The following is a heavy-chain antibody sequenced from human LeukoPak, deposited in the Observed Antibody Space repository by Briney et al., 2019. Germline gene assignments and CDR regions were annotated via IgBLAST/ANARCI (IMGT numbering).Heavy chain of an antibody. V-gene: IGHV1-8*03. D-gene: IGHD3-10*01. Sequence: ASVRVSCKASGGTFSRYDINWVRQATGQGLEWMGWMNPNSGNTGYAQKFQGRVTITRNTSISTAYMELSSLRSEDTAVYYCARVLRFGEPLLVHWGQGTLVTVSS. CDR3: ARVLRFGEPLLVH. CDR2: MNPNSGNT. J-gene: IGHJ4*02. CDR1: GGTFSRYD.